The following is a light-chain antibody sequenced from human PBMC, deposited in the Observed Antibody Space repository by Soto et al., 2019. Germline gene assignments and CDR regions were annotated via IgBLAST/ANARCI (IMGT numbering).Light chain of an antibody. Sequence: QSVLTQPPSVSGAPGQTVTISCTGSSSNIGAGYDVHWYHQLPGTAPKLLIYGNNNRPSGVPDRFSGSKSGTSASLAITGLQAEDEAHYYCQSYDSSLSGYVFGTGTKLTVL. CDR1: SSNIGAGYD. CDR3: QSYDSSLSGYV. CDR2: GNN. V-gene: IGLV1-40*01. J-gene: IGLJ1*01.